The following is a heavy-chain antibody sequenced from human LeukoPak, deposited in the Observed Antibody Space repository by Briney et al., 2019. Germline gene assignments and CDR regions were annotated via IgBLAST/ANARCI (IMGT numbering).Heavy chain of an antibody. CDR1: GYTFTSYY. D-gene: IGHD3-3*01. Sequence: GASVKVSCKASGYTFTSYYMHWVRQAPGQGLEWMGGIIPIFGTANYAQKFQGRVTITADESTSTAYMELSSLRSEDTAVYYCARGNDFWSIFDYWGQGTLVTVSS. J-gene: IGHJ4*02. CDR2: IIPIFGTA. V-gene: IGHV1-69*13. CDR3: ARGNDFWSIFDY.